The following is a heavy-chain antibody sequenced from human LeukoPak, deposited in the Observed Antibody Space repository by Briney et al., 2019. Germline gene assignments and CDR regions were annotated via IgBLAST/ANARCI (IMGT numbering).Heavy chain of an antibody. D-gene: IGHD3-10*01. CDR3: AKDGADYYGSGIYYYYHYMDV. CDR1: GFTFSGYA. V-gene: IGHV3-23*01. Sequence: GGSLRLSCAASGFTFSGYAMNWVRQAPGKGLEWVSGINNGGISTYYADSVKGRFTISRDNSKNTLYLQMNSLTAEDTALHYCAKDGADYYGSGIYYYYHYMDVWGQGTTVTVSS. J-gene: IGHJ6*02. CDR2: INNGGIST.